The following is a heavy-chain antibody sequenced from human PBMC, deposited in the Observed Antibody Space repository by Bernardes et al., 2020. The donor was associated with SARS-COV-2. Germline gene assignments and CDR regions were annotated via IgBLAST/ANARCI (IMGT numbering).Heavy chain of an antibody. Sequence: GGSLRLSCAASGFTFSSYWMHWVRQAPGKGLVWVSRINSDGSSTSYADSVKGRFTISRDNAKNTLYLQMNSLRAEDTAVYYCARAYYDSSGYYYRYYYYGMDVWGQGTTVNVSS. D-gene: IGHD3-22*01. CDR2: INSDGSST. J-gene: IGHJ6*02. CDR1: GFTFSSYW. V-gene: IGHV3-74*01. CDR3: ARAYYDSSGYYYRYYYYGMDV.